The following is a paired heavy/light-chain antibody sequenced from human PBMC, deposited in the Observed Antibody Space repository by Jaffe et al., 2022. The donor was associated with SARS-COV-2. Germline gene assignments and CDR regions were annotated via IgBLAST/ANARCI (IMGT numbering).Light chain of an antibody. CDR2: GAS. V-gene: IGKV1-33*01. J-gene: IGKJ2*01. Sequence: DIQMTQSPSSLSASVGDRVTITCQASQDINNYLNWYQQKPGKAPELLISGASNLEPGVPSRFSGSASGTDFTFTISSLQPEDIATYYCQHYANLPYTFGQGTNLEIK. CDR1: QDINNY. CDR3: QHYANLPYT.
Heavy chain of an antibody. CDR2: TYYRSKWYI. V-gene: IGHV6-1*01. CDR3: ARDHGGLDY. D-gene: IGHD4-17*01. CDR1: GDSVSSNSAA. Sequence: QVQLQQSGPGLVKPSQTLSLTCAISGDSVSSNSAAWNWIRQSPSRGLEWLGRTYYRSKWYIDYAVSVKSQITINPDTSKNQFSLQLHSVTPEDTAVYYCARDHGGLDYWGQGTLVTVSS. J-gene: IGHJ4*02.